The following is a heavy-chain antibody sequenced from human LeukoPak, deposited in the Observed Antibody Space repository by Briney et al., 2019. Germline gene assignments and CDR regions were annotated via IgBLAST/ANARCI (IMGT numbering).Heavy chain of an antibody. V-gene: IGHV1-2*06. CDR2: INPNSGGT. D-gene: IGHD5-18*01. CDR1: GYTFTGYY. J-gene: IGHJ4*02. Sequence: ASVKVSCKASGYTFTGYYMHWVRQAPGQGLELMGRINPNSGGTNYAQKFQGRVTMTRDTSISKAYMELSRLTSDDTAVYYCARDSLMGYSYAKTDYWGQETLVTVSS. CDR3: ARDSLMGYSYAKTDY.